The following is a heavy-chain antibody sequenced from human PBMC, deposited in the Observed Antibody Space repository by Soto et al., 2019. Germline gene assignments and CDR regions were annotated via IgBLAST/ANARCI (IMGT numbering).Heavy chain of an antibody. CDR3: AKGGRAIQGDAFDI. J-gene: IGHJ3*02. CDR1: GFTFSSYG. V-gene: IGHV3-30*18. D-gene: IGHD5-18*01. Sequence: QVQLVESGGGVVQPGRSLRLSCAASGFTFSSYGMHWVRQAPGKGLEWVAVISYDGSNKYYADSVKGRFTISRDNSKNTLYRQMNSLRAEDTAVYYCAKGGRAIQGDAFDIWGQGTMVTVSS. CDR2: ISYDGSNK.